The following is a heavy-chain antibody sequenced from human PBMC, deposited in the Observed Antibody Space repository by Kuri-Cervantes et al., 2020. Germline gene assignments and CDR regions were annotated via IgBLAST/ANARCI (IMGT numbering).Heavy chain of an antibody. Sequence: GGSLRLSCAASGFTFDDYTMHWVRQAPGKGLEWVSLISWDGGSTYYADSVKGRFTISRDNSKNTLYLQMNSLRAEDTAVYYCAKVGDTDLNDYWGQGTLVTVSS. CDR3: AKVGDTDLNDY. CDR2: ISWDGGST. D-gene: IGHD3-10*01. CDR1: GFTFDDYT. V-gene: IGHV3-43*01. J-gene: IGHJ4*02.